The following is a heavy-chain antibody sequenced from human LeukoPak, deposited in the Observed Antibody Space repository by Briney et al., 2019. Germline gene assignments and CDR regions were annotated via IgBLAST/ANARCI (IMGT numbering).Heavy chain of an antibody. D-gene: IGHD3-10*01. J-gene: IGHJ6*03. CDR1: GGSISSYY. Sequence: PSETLSLTCTVSGGSISSYYWSWIRQPPGKGLEWIGYIYDSGSTNYNPSLKSRVTISVDTSKNQFSLKLSSLTAADTAVYYCARTYYGSGDLDVWGKGTTVTVS. V-gene: IGHV4-59*01. CDR3: ARTYYGSGDLDV. CDR2: IYDSGST.